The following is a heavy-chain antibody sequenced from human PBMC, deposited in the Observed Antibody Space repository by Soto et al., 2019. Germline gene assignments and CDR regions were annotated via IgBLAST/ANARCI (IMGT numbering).Heavy chain of an antibody. J-gene: IGHJ5*02. Sequence: SVKVSCKASGGTFSSYAISWVRQAPGQGLEWMGGIIPIFGTANYAQKFQGRVTITADESTSTAYMELSSLRSEDTAVYYCARAGDFYNWFDPWGQGTLVTVSS. V-gene: IGHV1-69*13. D-gene: IGHD3-16*01. CDR1: GGTFSSYA. CDR2: IIPIFGTA. CDR3: ARAGDFYNWFDP.